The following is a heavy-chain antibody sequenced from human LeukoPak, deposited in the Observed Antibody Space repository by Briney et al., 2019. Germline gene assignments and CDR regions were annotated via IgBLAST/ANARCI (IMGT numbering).Heavy chain of an antibody. Sequence: SETLSLTCAVYGGSFSGYYWSWIRQPPGKGLEWIGYIYYTGSTNYNPSLKSRVTISIDTSKNQFSLKLSSVTAADTAVYYCARGPYSSGSWSFTEYFQHWGQGTLVTVSS. CDR1: GGSFSGYY. CDR2: IYYTGST. CDR3: ARGPYSSGSWSFTEYFQH. J-gene: IGHJ1*01. V-gene: IGHV4-59*01. D-gene: IGHD6-19*01.